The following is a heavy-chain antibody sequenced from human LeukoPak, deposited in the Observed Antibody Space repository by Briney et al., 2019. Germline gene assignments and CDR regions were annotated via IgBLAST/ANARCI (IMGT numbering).Heavy chain of an antibody. D-gene: IGHD5-18*01. CDR2: IYYSGST. J-gene: IGHJ4*02. CDR1: GGSISSSXYY. Sequence: SXXLSXTXTVSGGSISSSXYYWGWIRQPXXKGLEWIGSIYYSGSTYYNPSLKSRVTISVDTSKNQFSLKLSSVTAADTAVYYCARRSGDGYLYYFDYWGQGTLVTVSS. V-gene: IGHV4-39*07. CDR3: ARRSGDGYLYYFDY.